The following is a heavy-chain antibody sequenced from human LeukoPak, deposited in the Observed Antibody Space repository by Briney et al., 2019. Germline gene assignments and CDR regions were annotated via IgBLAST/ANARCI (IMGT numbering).Heavy chain of an antibody. CDR2: MNPNSGNT. D-gene: IGHD1-20*01. CDR3: ARHPRITGNYYYYYGMDV. Sequence: ASVKVSCKASGYTFTSYDINWVRQATGRGLEWTGWMNPNSGNTGYAQKFQGRVTMTRNTSISTAYMELSSLRSEDTAVYYCARHPRITGNYYYYYGMDVWGQGTTVTVSS. J-gene: IGHJ6*02. CDR1: GYTFTSYD. V-gene: IGHV1-8*01.